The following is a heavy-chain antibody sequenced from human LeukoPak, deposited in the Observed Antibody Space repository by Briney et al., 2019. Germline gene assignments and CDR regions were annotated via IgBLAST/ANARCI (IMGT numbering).Heavy chain of an antibody. J-gene: IGHJ3*02. V-gene: IGHV4-59*01. Sequence: SPSETLSLTCTVSGGSISSYYWSWIRQPPGKGLEWIGYISYSGSTNYNSSLKSRVTISLDTSKNQFSLKLGSVTAADTAVYYCARAWWAGAYDTSSYRSNDAFDIWGQGTMVTVAS. D-gene: IGHD3-22*01. CDR3: ARAWWAGAYDTSSYRSNDAFDI. CDR1: GGSISSYY. CDR2: ISYSGST.